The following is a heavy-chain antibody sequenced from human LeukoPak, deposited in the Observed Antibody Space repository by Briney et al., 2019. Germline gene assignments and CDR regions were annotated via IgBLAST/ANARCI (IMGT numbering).Heavy chain of an antibody. Sequence: SETLSLTCAVYGGFFSGYYWSWIRQPPGKGLEWIGEINHSGSANYNPSLKSRLTISVDTSKSQFFLKLNPVTAADTAVYYCARGQGPMGYDSSGYVVDPWGQGTLVTVSS. CDR3: ARGQGPMGYDSSGYVVDP. CDR2: INHSGSA. D-gene: IGHD3-22*01. V-gene: IGHV4-34*01. J-gene: IGHJ5*02. CDR1: GGFFSGYY.